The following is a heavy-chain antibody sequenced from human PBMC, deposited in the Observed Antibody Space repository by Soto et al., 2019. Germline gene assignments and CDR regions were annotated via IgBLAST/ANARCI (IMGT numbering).Heavy chain of an antibody. D-gene: IGHD3-10*01. CDR2: ISASNGNT. CDR3: ARDLGPPLEDGSGGGWFHP. J-gene: IGHJ5*02. V-gene: IGHV1-3*01. Sequence: ASVKVSCKASGYAFTNYAVHWVRQAPGQRLEWMGWISASNGNTKFSPNLQGRVTMTTDTSASTAYMELRSLRSDDTAVYYCARDLGPPLEDGSGGGWFHPWGQGTLVTVS. CDR1: GYAFTNYA.